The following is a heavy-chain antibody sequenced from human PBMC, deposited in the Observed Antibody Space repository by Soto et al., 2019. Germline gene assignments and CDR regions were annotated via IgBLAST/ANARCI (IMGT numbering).Heavy chain of an antibody. V-gene: IGHV3-33*01. CDR1: GFTFSSYG. CDR2: IWYDGSNK. Sequence: QVQLVESGGGVVQPGRSLRLSCAASGFTFSSYGMHWVRQAPGKGLEWVAVIWYDGSNKYYADSVKGRFTISRDNSKNTLYVQMNSLRAEDTAVYYWAREMGDHDAFDIWGQGTMVTVSS. CDR3: AREMGDHDAFDI. J-gene: IGHJ3*02. D-gene: IGHD2-21*02.